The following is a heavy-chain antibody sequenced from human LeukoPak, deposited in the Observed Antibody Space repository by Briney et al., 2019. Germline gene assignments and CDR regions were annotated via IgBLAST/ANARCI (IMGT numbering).Heavy chain of an antibody. Sequence: GGSLRLSCAASGFTVSSNYMSWVRQAPGKGLEWVSVIYSGGSTYYADSVKGRFTISRDNSKSTLYLQMNSLRAEDTAVYYCASTRVTTVTTDAFDIWGQGTMVTVSS. V-gene: IGHV3-66*01. CDR3: ASTRVTTVTTDAFDI. J-gene: IGHJ3*02. CDR2: IYSGGST. CDR1: GFTVSSNY. D-gene: IGHD4-17*01.